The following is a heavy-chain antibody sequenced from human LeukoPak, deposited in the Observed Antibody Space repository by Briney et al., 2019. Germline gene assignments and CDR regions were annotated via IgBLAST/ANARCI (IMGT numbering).Heavy chain of an antibody. D-gene: IGHD6-19*01. Sequence: SETLSLTCTVSGGSINSYYWSWVRQAPGKGLEWMGYIYYSGTTNYNPSLKTRVTISIDTSENQFSLTLSSVTAADTAVYYCAKGPIAVAGTGAFDIWGQGTVVTVSS. CDR1: GGSINSYY. V-gene: IGHV4-59*01. J-gene: IGHJ3*02. CDR2: IYYSGTT. CDR3: AKGPIAVAGTGAFDI.